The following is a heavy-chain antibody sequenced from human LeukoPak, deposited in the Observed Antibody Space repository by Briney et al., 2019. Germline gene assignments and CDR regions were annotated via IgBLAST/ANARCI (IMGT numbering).Heavy chain of an antibody. D-gene: IGHD1-26*01. CDR1: GGSISSSSHY. V-gene: IGHV4-39*07. J-gene: IGHJ4*02. CDR2: IYYSGIT. CDR3: ARGGSYTGALGY. Sequence: PSETLSLTCTVSGGSISSSSHYWGWIRQPPGKGLEWIGSIYYSGITYYNPSLRSRVTISVDTSKNQFSLKLTSVTAADTAVYYCARGGSYTGALGYWGQGTLVTVSS.